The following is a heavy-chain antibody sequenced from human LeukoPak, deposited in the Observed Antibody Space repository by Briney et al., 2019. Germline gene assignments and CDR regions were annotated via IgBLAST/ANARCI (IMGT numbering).Heavy chain of an antibody. CDR1: GFTFSSYA. D-gene: IGHD4-17*01. CDR3: AKDLHGDYPYYGMDV. J-gene: IGHJ6*02. V-gene: IGHV3-23*01. CDR2: ISGSGGST. Sequence: GGSLRLSCAASGFTFSSYATSWVRQAPGKGLEWVSAISGSGGSTYYADSVKGRFTISRDNSKNTLYLQMNSLRAEDTAVYYCAKDLHGDYPYYGMDVWGQGTTVTVSS.